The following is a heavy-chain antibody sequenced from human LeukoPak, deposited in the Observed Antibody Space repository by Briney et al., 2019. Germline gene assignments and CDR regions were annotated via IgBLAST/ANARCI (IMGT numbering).Heavy chain of an antibody. CDR3: ARAVFGRFDY. CDR1: GGSMSPYH. J-gene: IGHJ4*02. CDR2: VYYSGST. V-gene: IGHV4-59*08. D-gene: IGHD3-16*01. Sequence: PSETLSLTCTVSGGSMSPYHWGWIRQPPVKGLEWTGYVYYSGSTNYNPSLNSRVTISVDTSKNQFSLRLSSVTAADTAIYYCARAVFGRFDYWGQGTLVTVSS.